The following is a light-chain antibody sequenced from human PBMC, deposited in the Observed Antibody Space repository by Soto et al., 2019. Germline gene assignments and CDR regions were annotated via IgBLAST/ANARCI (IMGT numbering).Light chain of an antibody. CDR2: EGV. CDR3: CSYVGATTYV. V-gene: IGLV2-23*01. CDR1: SSNIGGYNI. Sequence: QSALTQPASVSGSPGQSITISCSGTSSNIGGYNIVSWYQQHPGKAPKVIIYEGVKRPSGVSDRFSGSTSGVTASLTISGLQDEEEAEYYCCSYVGATTYVFGSGTKATVL. J-gene: IGLJ1*01.